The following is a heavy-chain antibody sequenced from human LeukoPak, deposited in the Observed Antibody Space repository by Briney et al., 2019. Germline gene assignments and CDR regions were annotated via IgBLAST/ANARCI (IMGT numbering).Heavy chain of an antibody. Sequence: GGSLRLSCGTSGFTFRSYAMSWVRQAPGKGLEWVSAISGSGGSTYYADSVKGRFTISRDNSKNTLYLQMNSLRAEDTAVYYCAKSSAARANDYWGQGTLVTVSS. CDR2: ISGSGGST. D-gene: IGHD6-6*01. CDR1: GFTFRSYA. V-gene: IGHV3-23*01. J-gene: IGHJ4*02. CDR3: AKSSAARANDY.